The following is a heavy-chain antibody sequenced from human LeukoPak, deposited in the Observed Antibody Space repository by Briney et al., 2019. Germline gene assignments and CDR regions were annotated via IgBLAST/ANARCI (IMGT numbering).Heavy chain of an antibody. CDR3: ARVRVYCSGGSCSALYYFDY. J-gene: IGHJ4*02. V-gene: IGHV4-61*02. CDR2: IYTSGST. D-gene: IGHD2-15*01. Sequence: SETLSLTCTVSGGSISSGSYYWNWIRQPAGKGLEWIGRIYTSGSTNYNPSLKRRVTISVDTSKNQFSLKLSSVTAADTAVYYCARVRVYCSGGSCSALYYFDYWGQGTLVTVSS. CDR1: GGSISSGSYY.